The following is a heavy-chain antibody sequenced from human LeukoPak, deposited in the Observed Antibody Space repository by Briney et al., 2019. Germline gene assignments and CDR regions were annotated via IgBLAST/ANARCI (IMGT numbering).Heavy chain of an antibody. CDR1: GYSFNTYW. D-gene: IGHD3-22*01. J-gene: IGHJ4*02. V-gene: IGHV5-51*01. CDR2: IYPGDSDI. CDR3: ARFDDASSGFYYYDY. Sequence: GESLKISCKGSGYSFNTYWIGWVRQMPGKGLEWMGIIYPGDSDIRYSPSFQGQVTISADKSISTAYLQWSSLMASDTAMYFCARFDDASSGFYYYDYWGQGTLVTVSS.